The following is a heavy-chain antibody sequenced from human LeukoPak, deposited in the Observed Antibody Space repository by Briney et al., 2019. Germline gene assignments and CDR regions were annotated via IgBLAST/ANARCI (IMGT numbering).Heavy chain of an antibody. V-gene: IGHV1-69*04. D-gene: IGHD3-9*01. CDR2: IIPILGIA. CDR1: GGTFSSYA. Sequence: SVKVSCKASGGTFSSYAISWVRQAPGQGLEWMGRIIPILGIANYAQKFQGRVTITADKSTSTAYMELSSLRSEDTAVYYCARGADDILTGYDYWGQGTLVTVSS. J-gene: IGHJ4*02. CDR3: ARGADDILTGYDY.